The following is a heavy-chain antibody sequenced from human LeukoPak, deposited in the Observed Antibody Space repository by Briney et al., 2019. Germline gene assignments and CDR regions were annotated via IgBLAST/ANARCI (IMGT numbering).Heavy chain of an antibody. V-gene: IGHV3-9*01. CDR2: ISWNSGSI. Sequence: GRSLRLSCAASGFTFDDYAMHWVRQAPGKGLEWVSGISWNSGSIGYADSVEGRFTISRDNAKNSLYLQMNSLRAEDTALYYCAKERYYYGSGSSWAFDIWGQGTMVTVSS. J-gene: IGHJ3*02. D-gene: IGHD3-10*01. CDR3: AKERYYYGSGSSWAFDI. CDR1: GFTFDDYA.